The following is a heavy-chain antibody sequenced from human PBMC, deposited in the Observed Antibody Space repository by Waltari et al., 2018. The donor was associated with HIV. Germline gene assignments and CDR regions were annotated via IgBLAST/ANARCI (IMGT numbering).Heavy chain of an antibody. Sequence: QAHLVQSGAEVKKPGASVKLSCRPSASNFTNFAISWLRQATGKGLEWLGWINVHTVNCNYTQKFRCRVTMTTDTSTNTAYMELTSLKSDDTAVYYCARGSRIWELDPWGQGTLVTVSS. CDR3: ARGSRIWELDP. CDR2: INVHTVNC. V-gene: IGHV1-18*01. J-gene: IGHJ5*02. CDR1: ASNFTNFA. D-gene: IGHD1-26*01.